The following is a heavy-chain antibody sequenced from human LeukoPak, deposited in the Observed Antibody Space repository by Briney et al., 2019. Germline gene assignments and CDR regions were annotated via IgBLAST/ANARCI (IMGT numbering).Heavy chain of an antibody. D-gene: IGHD3-22*01. CDR2: VMAIFGGV. Sequence: GASVKVSCKASGYTFTSYGISWVRQAPGQGLEWMGGVMAIFGGVKYGQKFQGRATITTDASTSTAYMELRSLTSEDTGIYYCARGELGDRSGFSFFDYWGQGTLVTVSS. J-gene: IGHJ4*02. CDR1: GYTFTSYG. V-gene: IGHV1-69*05. CDR3: ARGELGDRSGFSFFDY.